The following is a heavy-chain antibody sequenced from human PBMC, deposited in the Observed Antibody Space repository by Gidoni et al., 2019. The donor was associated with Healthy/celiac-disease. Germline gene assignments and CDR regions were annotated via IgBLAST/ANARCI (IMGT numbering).Heavy chain of an antibody. V-gene: IGHV3-33*01. D-gene: IGHD3-10*01. J-gene: IGHJ3*02. CDR3: ARDRVGSGAFDI. CDR1: GSTFRSYG. Sequence: QVQLVESGGGVVQPGRSLRLSCAAPGSTFRSYGRHWVRQAPGKGLEWVAVIWYDGSNKYYADSVKGRFTISRDNSKNTLYLQMNSLRAEDTAVYYCARDRVGSGAFDIWGQGTMVTVSS. CDR2: IWYDGSNK.